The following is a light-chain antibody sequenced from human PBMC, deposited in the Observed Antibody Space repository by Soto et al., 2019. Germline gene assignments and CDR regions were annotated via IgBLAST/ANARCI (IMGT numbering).Light chain of an antibody. Sequence: EIVMSQSPAALSVSPGERATLSCRASQSFSSNLGWYQQKPGQAPRLLIYGASTRATGIPARFSGSGSGTEFTLTISSLQSEDCAIYYCQQYHTWPIIFGGGSKV. V-gene: IGKV3-15*01. J-gene: IGKJ4*01. CDR1: QSFSSN. CDR3: QQYHTWPII. CDR2: GAS.